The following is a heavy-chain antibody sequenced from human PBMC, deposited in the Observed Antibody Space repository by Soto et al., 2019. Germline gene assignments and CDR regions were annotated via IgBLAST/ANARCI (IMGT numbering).Heavy chain of an antibody. D-gene: IGHD4-4*01. CDR3: AKDLGKGITVTTANFDY. J-gene: IGHJ4*02. CDR2: ISGSGGST. Sequence: GGSLRLSCAASGLTFSSYAMSWVRQAPGKGLEWVSAISGSGGSTYYADSVKGRFTISRDNSKNTLYLQMNSLRAEDTAVYYCAKDLGKGITVTTANFDYWGQGTLVTVSS. V-gene: IGHV3-23*01. CDR1: GLTFSSYA.